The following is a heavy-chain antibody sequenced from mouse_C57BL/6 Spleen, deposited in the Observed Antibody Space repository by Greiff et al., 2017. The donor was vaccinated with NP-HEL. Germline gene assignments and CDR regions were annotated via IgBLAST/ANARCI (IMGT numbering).Heavy chain of an antibody. D-gene: IGHD1-1*01. CDR2: IYPSDSET. J-gene: IGHJ2*01. Sequence: QVQLQQPGAELVRPGSSVKLSCKASGYTFTSYWMDWVKQRPGQGLEWIGNIYPSDSETHYNQKFKDKATLTVDKSSSTAYMQLSSLTSEDSAVYYCARRRTVVAFDYWGQGTTLTVSS. CDR1: GYTFTSYW. CDR3: ARRRTVVAFDY. V-gene: IGHV1-61*01.